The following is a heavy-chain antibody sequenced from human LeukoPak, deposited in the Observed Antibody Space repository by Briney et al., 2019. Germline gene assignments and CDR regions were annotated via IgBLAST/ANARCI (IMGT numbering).Heavy chain of an antibody. CDR3: IRDFRSADL. CDR2: IYVDGRTT. J-gene: IGHJ5*02. V-gene: IGHV3-74*01. CDR1: GFTFSNYW. Sequence: GGSLRLSCVASGFTFSNYWMHWVRQPPGKGLVWVSRIYVDGRTTNYADSVKGRFTISRDNARNTVYLEMNSLSVEDTATYYCIRDFRSADLWGQGTLVTVTS.